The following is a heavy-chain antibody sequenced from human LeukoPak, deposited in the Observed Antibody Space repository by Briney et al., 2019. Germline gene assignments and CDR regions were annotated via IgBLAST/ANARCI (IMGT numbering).Heavy chain of an antibody. CDR2: ISYDGSNK. CDR3: ARQVGDY. J-gene: IGHJ4*02. V-gene: IGHV3-30-3*01. CDR1: GFTFSSYA. Sequence: TGGSLRLSCAASGFTFSSYAMHWVRQAPGKGLEWVAVISYDGSNKYYADSVKGRFTISRDNSKNTLYLQMNSLRAEDTAVYYCARQVGDYWGQGTLVTVSS.